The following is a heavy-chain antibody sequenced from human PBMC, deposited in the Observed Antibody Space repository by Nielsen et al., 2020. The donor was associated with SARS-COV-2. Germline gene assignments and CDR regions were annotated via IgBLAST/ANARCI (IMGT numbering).Heavy chain of an antibody. CDR3: VKDGNYGDATGFDY. J-gene: IGHJ4*02. V-gene: IGHV3-64D*06. CDR1: GFTFSSYA. Sequence: GESLKISCSASGFTFSSYAMHWVRQAPGKGLEYVSAISSNGGSTYYADSVKGRFTISRDNSKNTLYLQMSSLRAEDTAVYYCVKDGNYGDATGFDYWGQGTLVTVSS. D-gene: IGHD4-17*01. CDR2: ISSNGGST.